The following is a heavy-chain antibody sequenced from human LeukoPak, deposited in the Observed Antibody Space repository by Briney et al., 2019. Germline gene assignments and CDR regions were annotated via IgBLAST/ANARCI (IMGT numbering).Heavy chain of an antibody. CDR2: INHSGST. CDR3: ATASGYLPFDY. CDR1: GGSFSGYY. Sequence: SETLSLTCAVYGGSFSGYYWSWIRQPPGKGLEWIGEINHSGSTNYNPSLKSRVTISVDTSKNQFSLKLSSVTAADTAVYYCATASGYLPFDYWGRGTLVTVSS. V-gene: IGHV4-34*01. D-gene: IGHD3-3*01. J-gene: IGHJ4*02.